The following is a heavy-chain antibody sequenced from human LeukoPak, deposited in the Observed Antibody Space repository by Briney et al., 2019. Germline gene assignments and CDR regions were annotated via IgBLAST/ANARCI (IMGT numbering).Heavy chain of an antibody. Sequence: WASVKVSCKASGYTFTSYAMHWVRQAPGQRLEWKGWINAGNGNTKYSQKFQGRVTITRDTSASTAYMELSSLRSEDTAVYYCARVTSRFWTGYYDPFDIWGQGTMVTVSS. D-gene: IGHD3/OR15-3a*01. J-gene: IGHJ3*02. CDR1: GYTFTSYA. V-gene: IGHV1-3*01. CDR2: INAGNGNT. CDR3: ARVTSRFWTGYYDPFDI.